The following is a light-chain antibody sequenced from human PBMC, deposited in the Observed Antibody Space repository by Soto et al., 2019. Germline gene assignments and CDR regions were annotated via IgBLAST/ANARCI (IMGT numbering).Light chain of an antibody. V-gene: IGKV3-15*01. Sequence: EVVMQQSPAPLSVSAGAGVTLPCRASQGIGDTLAWYQQKPGQTPRLLIYDTSTRATGVPARFSGSRSGPEFTLTINSLQSEDFAIYYCQPYNSWPLTFGGGTKVDIK. J-gene: IGKJ4*01. CDR2: DTS. CDR3: QPYNSWPLT. CDR1: QGIGDT.